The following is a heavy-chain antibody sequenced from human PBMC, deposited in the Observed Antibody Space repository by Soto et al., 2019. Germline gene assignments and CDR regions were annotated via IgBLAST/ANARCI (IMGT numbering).Heavy chain of an antibody. J-gene: IGHJ4*02. Sequence: EVQLLESGGGLVQPGGSLRLSCAASGFTFSSYAMSWVRQAPGKGLEWVSAISGSGGSTYYADSVKGRFTISRDNSKNTLYLQMNSLRAEDTAIYYCAKASARGVIITHFDYWGQGTLVTVSS. D-gene: IGHD3-10*01. V-gene: IGHV3-23*01. CDR1: GFTFSSYA. CDR2: ISGSGGST. CDR3: AKASARGVIITHFDY.